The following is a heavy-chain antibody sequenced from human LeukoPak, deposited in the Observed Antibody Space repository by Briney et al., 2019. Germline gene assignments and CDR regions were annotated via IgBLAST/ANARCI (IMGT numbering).Heavy chain of an antibody. CDR1: GFTFSSYA. D-gene: IGHD3-22*01. J-gene: IGHJ4*02. CDR2: TLTSGTT. V-gene: IGHV3-23*03. Sequence: GGSLRLSCAASGFTFSSYAMSWVRQAPGKGLEWVSITLTSGTTHYAESVRGRFTISRDNSKNTLYLQMNSLRVEDTAVYYCARDPYSSGYLDNWGQGTLVTVSS. CDR3: ARDPYSSGYLDN.